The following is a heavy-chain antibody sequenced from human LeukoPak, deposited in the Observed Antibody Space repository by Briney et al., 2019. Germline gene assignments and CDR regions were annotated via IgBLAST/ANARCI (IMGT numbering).Heavy chain of an antibody. CDR2: INWNGDRT. CDR1: GFTFHDYG. V-gene: IGHV3-20*04. CDR3: ARRDYYGSGSPDF. Sequence: GGSLRLSCAASGFTFHDYGMSWVRQSPGKGLEWVSGINWNGDRTGYADSVKGRFTISRDNAKKSLYLQMNSLRAEDTALYYCARRDYYGSGSPDFRGQGTLVTVSS. D-gene: IGHD3-10*01. J-gene: IGHJ4*02.